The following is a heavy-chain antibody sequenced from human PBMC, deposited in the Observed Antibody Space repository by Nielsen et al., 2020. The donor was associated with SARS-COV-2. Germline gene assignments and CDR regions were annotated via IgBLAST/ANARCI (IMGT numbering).Heavy chain of an antibody. J-gene: IGHJ3*02. Sequence: SETLSLTCTVSGGSISVYYWSWIRQPPGKGLEWIGCIFYTGTTYYNPSFQIRVTRSVDTSQNQFSLKLSSATAADTALYYCARSGYSYGPLDAFDIWGQGTVVTVSS. CDR3: ARSGYSYGPLDAFDI. D-gene: IGHD5-12*01. CDR2: IFYTGTT. CDR1: GGSISVYY. V-gene: IGHV4-59*01.